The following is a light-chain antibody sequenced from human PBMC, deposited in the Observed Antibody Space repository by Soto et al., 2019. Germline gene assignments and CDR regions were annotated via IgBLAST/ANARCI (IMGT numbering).Light chain of an antibody. CDR1: QSISSW. CDR2: DAS. V-gene: IGKV1-5*01. Sequence: DIKMTQSPSTLSASVGDRVTITCRASQSISSWLAWYQQKPGKAPKPLIYDASSLESGVPSRFSGSGSGTEFTLTISSLQPDDFATYYCQQYNSYWTFGQGTKV. J-gene: IGKJ1*01. CDR3: QQYNSYWT.